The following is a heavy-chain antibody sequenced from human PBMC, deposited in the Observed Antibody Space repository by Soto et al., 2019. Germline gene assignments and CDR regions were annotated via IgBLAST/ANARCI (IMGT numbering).Heavy chain of an antibody. CDR1: GLTFTNYG. D-gene: IGHD3-10*01. Sequence: GGSLRLSCAASGLTFTNYGMSWVRQVPGKGLEWVSDITDTGDSTYYADSVKGRFTISRDNSKNTLYLQMNSLRAEDTAVYYCAKVASTFLTNYYKAYFDYWGQGALVTVS. CDR2: ITDTGDST. J-gene: IGHJ4*02. V-gene: IGHV3-23*01. CDR3: AKVASTFLTNYYKAYFDY.